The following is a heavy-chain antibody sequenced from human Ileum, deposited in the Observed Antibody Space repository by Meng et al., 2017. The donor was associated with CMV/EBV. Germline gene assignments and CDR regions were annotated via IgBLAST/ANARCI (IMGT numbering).Heavy chain of an antibody. CDR1: GYSFISYY. CDR2: INPSGGST. V-gene: IGHV1-46*01. CDR3: ARVKGAPRDYDFWSGYGEAFDI. Sequence: ASVKVSCKASGYSFISYYVHWVRQAPGQGLEWMGIINPSGGSTRYAQKFQGRVTMTRDTSTSTVYMELSSLRSEDTAVYYCARVKGAPRDYDFWSGYGEAFDIWGQGTMVTVSS. D-gene: IGHD3-3*01. J-gene: IGHJ3*02.